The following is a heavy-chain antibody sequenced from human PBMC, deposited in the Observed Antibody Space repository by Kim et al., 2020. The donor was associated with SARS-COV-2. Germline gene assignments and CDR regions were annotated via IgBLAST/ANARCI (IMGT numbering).Heavy chain of an antibody. CDR2: IYYSGST. D-gene: IGHD2-15*01. CDR1: GGSISSYY. Sequence: SETLSLTCTVSGGSISSYYWSWIRQPPGKGLEWIGYIYYSGSTNYNPSLKRRVTISVDTSKNQFSLKLSSVTAADTAVYYCAREKRVLTGDYYYYYGMDVWGQGTTVTVSS. CDR3: AREKRVLTGDYYYYYGMDV. V-gene: IGHV4-59*13. J-gene: IGHJ6*02.